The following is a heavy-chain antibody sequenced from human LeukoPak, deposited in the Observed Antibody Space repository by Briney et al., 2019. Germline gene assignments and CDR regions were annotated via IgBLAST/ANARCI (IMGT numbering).Heavy chain of an antibody. CDR1: GGSINSKSYY. CDR3: ARDRLSQGAFDI. V-gene: IGHV4-39*06. CDR2: IYHSESV. J-gene: IGHJ3*02. Sequence: SETLSLTCTVSGGSINSKSYYWGWVRQPPGKGLEWIGSIYHSESVYYNPSLKSRTAISMDTSNNQFTLNLKSLTAADTAVYYCARDRLSQGAFDIWGQGTVVLVSS.